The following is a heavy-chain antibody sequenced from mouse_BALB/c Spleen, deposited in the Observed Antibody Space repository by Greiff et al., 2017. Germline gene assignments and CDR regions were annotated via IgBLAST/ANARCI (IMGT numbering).Heavy chain of an antibody. J-gene: IGHJ1*01. Sequence: EVQLQQSGAELVRSGASVKLSCTASGFNIKDYYMHWVKQRPEQGLEWIGWIDPENGDTEYAPKFQGKATMTADTSSNTAYLQLSSLTSEDTAVYYWNGVNWDWYFDVWGAGTTVTVSS. D-gene: IGHD4-1*02. CDR2: IDPENGDT. CDR1: GFNIKDYY. CDR3: NGVNWDWYFDV. V-gene: IGHV14-4*02.